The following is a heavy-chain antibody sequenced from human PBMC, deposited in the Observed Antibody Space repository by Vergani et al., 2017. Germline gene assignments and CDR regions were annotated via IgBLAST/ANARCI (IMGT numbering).Heavy chain of an antibody. D-gene: IGHD4-23*01. Sequence: QVQLVESGGGLVKPGGSLRLSCAASGFTFSDCYMGWIRQAPGKGLEWVSYISDSGDIVYYADSVRGRFTISRDNAKNSLFLQMKSLRDEDAAIYYCARATAVVRGEIDYWGQGTLVTVSS. CDR3: ARATAVVRGEIDY. CDR1: GFTFSDCY. J-gene: IGHJ4*02. CDR2: ISDSGDIV. V-gene: IGHV3-11*01.